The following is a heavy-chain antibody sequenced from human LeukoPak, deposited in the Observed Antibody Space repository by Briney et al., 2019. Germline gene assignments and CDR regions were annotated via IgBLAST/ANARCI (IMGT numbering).Heavy chain of an antibody. CDR2: IKQDGSEK. J-gene: IGHJ4*02. D-gene: IGHD3-10*01. Sequence: GPLRLSCAASGFTFSSYGMHWVRQAPGKGLEWVANIKQDGSEKYYVDSVNGRFTISRDNAKNSLYLQMNSLRAEDTAVYYCARATYYYGSGTYFDYWGQGTLVTVSS. CDR3: ARATYYYGSGTYFDY. V-gene: IGHV3-7*01. CDR1: GFTFSSYG.